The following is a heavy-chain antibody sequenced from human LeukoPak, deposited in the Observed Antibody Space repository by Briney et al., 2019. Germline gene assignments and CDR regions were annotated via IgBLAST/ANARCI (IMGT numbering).Heavy chain of an antibody. CDR1: GGSISSYY. Sequence: PSETLSLTCTVSGGSISSYYWNWIRQPPGKGLEWIGHIYYSGSTKYNPSLKSRVTISVDTSKNQFSLKLSSVTAADTAVYYCARDQGYSYGSFDYWGQGTLVTVSS. J-gene: IGHJ4*02. D-gene: IGHD5-18*01. V-gene: IGHV4-59*01. CDR2: IYYSGST. CDR3: ARDQGYSYGSFDY.